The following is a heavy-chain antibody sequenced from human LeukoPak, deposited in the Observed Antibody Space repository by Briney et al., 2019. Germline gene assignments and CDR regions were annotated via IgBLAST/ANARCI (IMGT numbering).Heavy chain of an antibody. V-gene: IGHV4-59*01. D-gene: IGHD3-22*01. CDR1: GGSISSYH. J-gene: IGHJ3*02. Sequence: AETLSLTCTVSGGSISSYHWSWIRQPPGKRLEWIGFISYSGSTNSNPSLKSRIAISIDTSENQFSLKLSSVTAADTAVYYCVRGNYDSRGYSNAFDIWGQGAMVTVSS. CDR2: ISYSGST. CDR3: VRGNYDSRGYSNAFDI.